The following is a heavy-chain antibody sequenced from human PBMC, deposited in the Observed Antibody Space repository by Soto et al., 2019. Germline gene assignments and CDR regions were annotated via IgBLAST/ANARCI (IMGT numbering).Heavy chain of an antibody. Sequence: PSETLSLTCTVSGGSISSYYLSWIRQPPGKGLEWIGYIYYSGSTNYNPSLKSRVTISVDTSKNQFSLKLSSVTAADTAVYYCAREYDSSGYIDYWGQGTLVTVSS. CDR2: IYYSGST. CDR1: GGSISSYY. D-gene: IGHD3-22*01. V-gene: IGHV4-59*01. CDR3: AREYDSSGYIDY. J-gene: IGHJ4*02.